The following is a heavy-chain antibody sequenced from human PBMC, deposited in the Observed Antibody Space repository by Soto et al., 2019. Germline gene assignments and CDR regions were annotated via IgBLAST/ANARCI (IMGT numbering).Heavy chain of an antibody. CDR2: IIPIFGTA. V-gene: IGHV1-69*13. Sequence: ASVKVSCKASGGTFSSYAISWVRQAPGQGLEWMGGIIPIFGTANYAQKFQGRVTITADESTSTAYMELSSLRSEDTAVYYCARDRFWSGYHWFDPWGQGTLVTVSS. CDR3: ARDRFWSGYHWFDP. D-gene: IGHD3-3*01. J-gene: IGHJ5*02. CDR1: GGTFSSYA.